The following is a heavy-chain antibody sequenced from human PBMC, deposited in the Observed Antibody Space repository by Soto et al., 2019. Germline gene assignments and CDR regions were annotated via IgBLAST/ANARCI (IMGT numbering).Heavy chain of an antibody. J-gene: IGHJ4*02. CDR3: GIAARGGFDY. Sequence: GGSLRLSCAASGFTFSSYSMNWVRQAPGKGLEWVSSISSSSSYIYYADSVKGRFTISRDNAKNSLYLQMNSLRAEDTAGYYCGIAARGGFDYWGQGTLVTVSS. D-gene: IGHD6-6*01. CDR2: ISSSSSYI. V-gene: IGHV3-21*01. CDR1: GFTFSSYS.